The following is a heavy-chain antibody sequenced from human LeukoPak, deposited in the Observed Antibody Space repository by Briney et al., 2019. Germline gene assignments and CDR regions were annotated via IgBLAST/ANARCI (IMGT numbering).Heavy chain of an antibody. V-gene: IGHV4-38-2*02. Sequence: PSETLSLTCTVSGDSVSSDYLWGWVRQPPGKGLEWIGSMYHSGSTYYNPSLESRVTISIDTSKNQFSLRLSSVTAADTAVYYCVRRKADSSGYFYVDFWGQGTLVTVSS. J-gene: IGHJ4*02. CDR3: VRRKADSSGYFYVDF. CDR1: GDSVSSDYL. CDR2: MYHSGST. D-gene: IGHD3-22*01.